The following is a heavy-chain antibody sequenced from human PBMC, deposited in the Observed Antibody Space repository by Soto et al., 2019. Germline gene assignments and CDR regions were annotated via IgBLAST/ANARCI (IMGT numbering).Heavy chain of an antibody. CDR1: GYSFTSYW. D-gene: IGHD2-8*02. CDR2: VYPGDSDT. CDR3: PRQAFTGSGVNHGAEYMEV. J-gene: IGHJ6*02. V-gene: IGHV5-51*01. Sequence: GESLKISCKGSGYSFTSYWIGWVRQMPGKGLEWMGIVYPGDSDTRYSPSFQGQVTISADKAISTAYLQWSSLKASDTAMYYCPRQAFTGSGVNHGAEYMEVWGQETTVKVSS.